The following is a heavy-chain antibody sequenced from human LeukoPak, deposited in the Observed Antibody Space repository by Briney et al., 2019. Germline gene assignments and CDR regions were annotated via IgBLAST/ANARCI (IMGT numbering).Heavy chain of an antibody. J-gene: IGHJ4*02. Sequence: AGGSLRLSCAASGFTFSSYEMNWVRQAPGKGLEWVSYISSSGSTIYYADSVKGRFTISRDNAKNSLYLQMNSLRAEDTAVYYCVRGAYSSSWLNFDYWGQGTLVTVSS. D-gene: IGHD6-13*01. V-gene: IGHV3-48*03. CDR3: VRGAYSSSWLNFDY. CDR2: ISSSGSTI. CDR1: GFTFSSYE.